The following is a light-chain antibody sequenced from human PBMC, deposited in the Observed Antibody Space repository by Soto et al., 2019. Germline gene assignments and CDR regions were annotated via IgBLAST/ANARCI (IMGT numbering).Light chain of an antibody. CDR1: QSISSW. J-gene: IGKJ2*01. Sequence: DIQMTQSPSTLSASVGDRVTITCRASQSISSWWAWYQQKPGKAPKLLIYDASSLESGVPSRFSGSGSGTEFTLTISSLQPDDFATYYCQQYNSYRYTFGQGTKLEIK. CDR2: DAS. V-gene: IGKV1-5*01. CDR3: QQYNSYRYT.